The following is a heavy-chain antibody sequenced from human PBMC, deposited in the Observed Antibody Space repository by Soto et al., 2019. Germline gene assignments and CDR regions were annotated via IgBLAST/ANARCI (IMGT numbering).Heavy chain of an antibody. D-gene: IGHD3-10*01. Sequence: QVQLQESGPGLVKPSQTLSLTCTVSGGSISSCGYYWSWIRQHPGKGREWIGYIYYSGSTYYNPSLKSRVTISVDTSKNQFSLKLSSVTAADTAVYYCARDQLRYCGSGICGYFDLWGRGTLVTVSS. J-gene: IGHJ2*01. V-gene: IGHV4-31*03. CDR3: ARDQLRYCGSGICGYFDL. CDR2: IYYSGST. CDR1: GGSISSCGYY.